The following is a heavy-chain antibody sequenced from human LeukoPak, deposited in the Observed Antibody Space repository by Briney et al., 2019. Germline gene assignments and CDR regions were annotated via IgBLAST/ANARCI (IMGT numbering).Heavy chain of an antibody. CDR2: IYYSGST. D-gene: IGHD3-10*01. CDR1: GGSISSSSYY. J-gene: IGHJ5*02. V-gene: IGHV4-39*07. CDR3: ARGGRPTYYYGSGKQLNWFDP. Sequence: KPSETLSLTCTVSGGSISSSSYYWGWIRQPPGKGLEWIGSIYYSGSTYYNPSLKSRVTISVDTSKNQFSLKLSSVTAADTAVYYCARGGRPTYYYGSGKQLNWFDPWGQGTLVTVSS.